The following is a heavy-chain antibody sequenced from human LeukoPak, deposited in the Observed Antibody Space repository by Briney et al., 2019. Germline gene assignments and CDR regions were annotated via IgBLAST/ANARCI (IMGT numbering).Heavy chain of an antibody. CDR1: GGSISSSNW. Sequence: SETLSLTCAVSGGSISSSNWWSWVRQPPGKGLEWIGEIYHSGSTYYNPSLKSRVTISVDTSKNQFSLKLSSVTAADTAVYYCARRGNDGYFDYWGQGTLVTVSS. J-gene: IGHJ4*02. V-gene: IGHV4-4*02. CDR3: ARRGNDGYFDY. D-gene: IGHD1-1*01. CDR2: IYHSGST.